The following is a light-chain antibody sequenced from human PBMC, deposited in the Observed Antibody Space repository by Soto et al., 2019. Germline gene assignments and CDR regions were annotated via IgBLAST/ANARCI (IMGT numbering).Light chain of an antibody. CDR3: QQYHIYSGT. V-gene: IGKV1-5*03. J-gene: IGKJ4*02. CDR1: QTIDSW. CDR2: KAS. Sequence: DIQMTQSPSTLSASVGDRVTITCRASQTIDSWLAWDQQRPGKPPNLLIYKASTLESGVPSRFSGSGSGTEFTLTINSLQPDDFATYYCQQYHIYSGTFGRGTKVDIK.